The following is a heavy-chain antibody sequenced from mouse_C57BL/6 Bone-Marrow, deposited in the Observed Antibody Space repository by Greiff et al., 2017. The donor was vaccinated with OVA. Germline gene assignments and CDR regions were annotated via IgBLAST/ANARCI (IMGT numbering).Heavy chain of an antibody. CDR1: GFSLTSYG. CDR3: ASGDYDYDVPFAY. J-gene: IGHJ3*01. D-gene: IGHD2-4*01. CDR2: IWSGGST. V-gene: IGHV2-2*01. Sequence: VKLMESGPGLVQPSQSLSITCTVSGFSLTSYGVHWVRQSPGKGLEWLGVIWSGGSTDYNAAFISRLSISKDNSKSQVFFKMNSLQADDTAIYYCASGDYDYDVPFAYWGQGTLVTVSA.